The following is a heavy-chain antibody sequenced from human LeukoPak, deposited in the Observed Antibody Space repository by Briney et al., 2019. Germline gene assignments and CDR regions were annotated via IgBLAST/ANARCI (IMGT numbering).Heavy chain of an antibody. Sequence: PGGSLRLSCAASGFTFSSYEMHWVRQAPGKGLEWVSAIDTAGDTYYPGSVKSRFTISRENAKNCLYLQMNSLRAGDTAVYYCARGFSDALDIWGQGTMVTVSS. J-gene: IGHJ3*02. CDR3: ARGFSDALDI. CDR2: IDTAGDT. CDR1: GFTFSSYE. V-gene: IGHV3-13*04.